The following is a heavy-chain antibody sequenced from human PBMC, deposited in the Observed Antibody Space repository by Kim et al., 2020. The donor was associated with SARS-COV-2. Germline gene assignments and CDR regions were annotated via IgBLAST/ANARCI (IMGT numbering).Heavy chain of an antibody. V-gene: IGHV4-31*02. J-gene: IGHJ4*02. Sequence: YYTPSPESRVTISVDTSKNQFSLKLSSVTAADTAVYYCAREIAAAGPFDYWGQGTLVTVSS. D-gene: IGHD6-13*01. CDR3: AREIAAAGPFDY.